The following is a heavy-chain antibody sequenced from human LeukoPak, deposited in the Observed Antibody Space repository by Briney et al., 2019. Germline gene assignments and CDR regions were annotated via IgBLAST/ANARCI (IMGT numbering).Heavy chain of an antibody. J-gene: IGHJ4*02. Sequence: GGSLRLSCAASGFTFSNYWMTWVRQAPGKGLEWVANIKEGGSEKYYVDSVKGRFTLSRGNAKNSAFLQMNSLRAEDTAVYYCARVDSAEKRDFDYWGQGTLVTVSS. D-gene: IGHD3-22*01. CDR2: IKEGGSEK. CDR1: GFTFSNYW. V-gene: IGHV3-7*01. CDR3: ARVDSAEKRDFDY.